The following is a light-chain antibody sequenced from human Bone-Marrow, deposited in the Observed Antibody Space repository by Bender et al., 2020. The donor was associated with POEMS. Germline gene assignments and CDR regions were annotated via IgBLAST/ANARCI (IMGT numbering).Light chain of an antibody. V-gene: IGLV3-21*03. CDR1: NIVSKA. J-gene: IGLJ1*01. CDR2: DDS. CDR3: QVWESVTDHYV. Sequence: SYVLTQAPSVSVCPGKTARITCGGDNIVSKAVHWYQHNPGQAPVLVVYDDSDLPSGIPERFSGSNSENTATLTISRVEGGDEDDYYCQVWESVTDHYVFGPGTKVTVL.